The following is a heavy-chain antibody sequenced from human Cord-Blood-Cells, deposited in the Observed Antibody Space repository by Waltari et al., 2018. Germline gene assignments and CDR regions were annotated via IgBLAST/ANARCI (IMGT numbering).Heavy chain of an antibody. CDR2: IYHSGST. J-gene: IGHJ6*03. V-gene: IGHV4-38-2*02. D-gene: IGHD2-2*01. CDR1: GYSISSGYY. Sequence: QVQLQESGPGLVKPSETLSLTCTVSGYSISSGYYWGWIRQPPGKGLEWIGSIYHSGSTYYNPSLKSRVTISVDMSKNQFSLKLSSVTAADTAVYYCARDSIEYQLLSAYYYYYYMDVWGKGTTVTVSS. CDR3: ARDSIEYQLLSAYYYYYYMDV.